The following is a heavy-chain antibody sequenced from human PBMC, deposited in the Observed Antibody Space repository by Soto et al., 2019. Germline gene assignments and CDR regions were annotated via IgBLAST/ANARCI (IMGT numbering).Heavy chain of an antibody. V-gene: IGHV3-66*01. CDR2: IQSGGSR. D-gene: IGHD2-15*01. CDR1: GFTVSSNY. Sequence: EVQLVESGGGLVQPGGSLRLSCAASGFTVSSNYMSWVRQAPGKGLEWVSLIQSGGSRYYAGSVKGSFNISRDNSKNKLNLQMNSLRAEDTAVYYGARDDVHCSVGRCYGVPMDVWGQGTTVTVSS. CDR3: ARDDVHCSVGRCYGVPMDV. J-gene: IGHJ6*02.